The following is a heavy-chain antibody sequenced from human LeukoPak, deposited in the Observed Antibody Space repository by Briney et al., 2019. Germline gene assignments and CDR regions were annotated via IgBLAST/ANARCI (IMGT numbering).Heavy chain of an antibody. D-gene: IGHD2-8*02. CDR2: IYYSEST. CDR3: ARTGGTIDY. V-gene: IGHV4-30-4*01. Sequence: PSETLSLTCTVSGGSISSGDYYWSWIRQPPGKGLEWIGYIYYSESTYYNPSLKSRVTISVDTSKNQFSLKLNSVTAADTAVYYCARTGGTIDYWGQGTLVTVSS. CDR1: GGSISSGDYY. J-gene: IGHJ4*02.